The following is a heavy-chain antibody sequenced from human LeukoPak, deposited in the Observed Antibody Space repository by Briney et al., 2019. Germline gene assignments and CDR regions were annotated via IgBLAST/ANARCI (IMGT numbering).Heavy chain of an antibody. CDR1: GFTFSYYY. Sequence: GGSLRLSCAASGFTFSYYYMSWIRQAPGKGLEWVSYISSSGTTIYYADSVKGRFTISRDNAKNSLYLQMNSLRAEDTAVYYCASSTGSIAARGFDYWGQGTLVTVSS. D-gene: IGHD6-6*01. V-gene: IGHV3-11*01. CDR3: ASSTGSIAARGFDY. CDR2: ISSSGTTI. J-gene: IGHJ4*02.